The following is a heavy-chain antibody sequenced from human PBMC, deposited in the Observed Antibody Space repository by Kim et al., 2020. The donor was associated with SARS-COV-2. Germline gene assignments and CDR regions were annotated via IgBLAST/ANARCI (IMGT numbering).Heavy chain of an antibody. CDR2: ST. CDR3: VRGYIGGPFDN. J-gene: IGHJ5*02. V-gene: IGHV3-20*03. Sequence: STDYADSVKGRFTIARDNVKSSLYLQMNGLRAEDTALYYCVRGYIGGPFDNWGQGTLVTVSS. D-gene: IGHD3-10*01.